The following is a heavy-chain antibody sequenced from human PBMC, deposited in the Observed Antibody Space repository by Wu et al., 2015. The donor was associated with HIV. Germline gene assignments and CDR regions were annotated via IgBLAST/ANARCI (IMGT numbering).Heavy chain of an antibody. CDR1: GYTFTNNY. CDR3: ARRKVTTPWLYYYGLDV. D-gene: IGHD4-17*01. CDR2: INPNSGGT. V-gene: IGHV1-2*02. Sequence: QVQLVQSGAEVKKPGASVKVSCQTSGYTFTNNYLHWVRQAPGQGLEWMGIINPNSGGTNYAQKFQGRVTMTRDTSISTAYMELYRLRSDDTAVYYCARRKVTTPWLYYYGLDVWGQGTTVTVSS. J-gene: IGHJ6*02.